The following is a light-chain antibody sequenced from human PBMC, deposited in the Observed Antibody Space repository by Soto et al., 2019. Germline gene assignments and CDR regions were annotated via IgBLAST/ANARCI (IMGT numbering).Light chain of an antibody. CDR1: SSDVGGYNY. Sequence: QSVLTQPASVSGSPGQSITISCTGTSSDVGGYNYVSWYQHHPGKAPKFIIYEVSYRPSGVSNRFSGAKSGNTASLTISGLQAEDEADYYCSSCTTSSTLVFGGGTKVTVL. J-gene: IGLJ3*02. CDR3: SSCTTSSTLV. V-gene: IGLV2-14*01. CDR2: EVS.